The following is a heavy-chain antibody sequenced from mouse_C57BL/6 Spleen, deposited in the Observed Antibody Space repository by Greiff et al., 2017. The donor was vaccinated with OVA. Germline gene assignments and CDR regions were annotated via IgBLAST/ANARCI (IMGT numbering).Heavy chain of an antibody. V-gene: IGHV1-82*01. J-gene: IGHJ2*01. Sequence: LVESGASVKISCKASGYAFSSSWMNWVKQRPGKGLEWIGRIYPGDGDTNYNGKFKGKATLTADKSSSTAYMQLSSLTSEDSAVYFCARSYSNYVDYWGQGTTLTVSS. CDR1: GYAFSSSW. D-gene: IGHD2-5*01. CDR3: ARSYSNYVDY. CDR2: IYPGDGDT.